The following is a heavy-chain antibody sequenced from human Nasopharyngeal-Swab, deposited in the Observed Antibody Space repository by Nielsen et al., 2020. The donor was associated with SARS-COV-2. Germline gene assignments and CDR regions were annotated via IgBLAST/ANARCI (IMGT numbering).Heavy chain of an antibody. CDR2: IDTDGSTT. CDR1: GYTFSNYW. J-gene: IGHJ4*02. V-gene: IGHV3-74*01. CDR3: TRDIGGRYGY. Sequence: GESLKISCVGSGYTFSNYWMHWVRQVQGKGLVWVSRIDTDGSTTNYADSVKGRFRISRDNAKNTLYLQMDSLRGEDTAIYYCTRDIGGRYGYWGQGILVTVSS. D-gene: IGHD1-26*01.